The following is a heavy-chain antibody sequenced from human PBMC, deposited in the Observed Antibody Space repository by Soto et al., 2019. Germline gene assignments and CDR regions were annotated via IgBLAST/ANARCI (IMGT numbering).Heavy chain of an antibody. Sequence: SETLSLTCAVSCGSISSSNWWSWVRQPPGKGLEWIGEIYHSDSTNYNPSLKSRVIISVDKSKKQFFLKLNSVTAADTAVYYCARGGPQGYCSSGSCQRWFDPWGQGTLVTV. J-gene: IGHJ5*02. V-gene: IGHV4-4*02. CDR2: IYHSDST. CDR1: CGSISSSNW. CDR3: ARGGPQGYCSSGSCQRWFDP. D-gene: IGHD2-15*01.